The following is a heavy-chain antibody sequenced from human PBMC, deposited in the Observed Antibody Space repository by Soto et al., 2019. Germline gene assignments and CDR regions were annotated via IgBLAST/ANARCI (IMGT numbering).Heavy chain of an antibody. D-gene: IGHD1-7*01. CDR2: IIPIFGTA. Sequence: GASVKVSCKASGGTFSSYAISWVRQAPGQGLEWMGGIIPIFGTANYAQKFQGRVTITADESTSTAYMELSSLRSEDTAVYYCARTYTWNYVSHGMDVWGQGTTVTVSS. CDR3: ARTYTWNYVSHGMDV. J-gene: IGHJ6*02. V-gene: IGHV1-69*13. CDR1: GGTFSSYA.